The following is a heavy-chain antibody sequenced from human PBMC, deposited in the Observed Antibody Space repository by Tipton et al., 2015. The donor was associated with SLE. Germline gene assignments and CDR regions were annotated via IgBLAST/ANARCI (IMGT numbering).Heavy chain of an antibody. D-gene: IGHD3-3*01. Sequence: LSCTVSGGSISSYYWSWIRQPPGKGLEWIGYIYYSGSTNYNPSLKSRVTISVDTSKNQFSLKLSSVTAADTAVYYCARYGFWSAQGAFDIWGQGTMVTVSS. CDR3: ARYGFWSAQGAFDI. V-gene: IGHV4-59*01. CDR1: GGSISSYY. CDR2: IYYSGST. J-gene: IGHJ3*02.